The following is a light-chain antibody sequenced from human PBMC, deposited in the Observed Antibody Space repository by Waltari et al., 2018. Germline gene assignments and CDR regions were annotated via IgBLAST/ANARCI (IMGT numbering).Light chain of an antibody. V-gene: IGKV1-39*01. CDR1: QTIRSY. Sequence: DIQMTQSPSSLSASVGDRVTITCRASQTIRSYLNWYQQKPGKAPKLRIYGASILQSGVPSRFSGSGSGTDFTLTISSLQPEDFATYFCQQSDRTPRLFTFGPGTKVDVK. CDR3: QQSDRTPRLFT. CDR2: GAS. J-gene: IGKJ3*01.